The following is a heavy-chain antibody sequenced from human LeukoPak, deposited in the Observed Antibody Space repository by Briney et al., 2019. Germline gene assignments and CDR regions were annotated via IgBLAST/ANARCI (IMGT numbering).Heavy chain of an antibody. CDR3: ARAGSYYYYCMDV. CDR1: CYSISSGYY. D-gene: IGHD6-19*01. J-gene: IGHJ6*03. CDR2: IYHSGST. Sequence: SETLSFTCTVSCYSISSGYYWGCIRQPPGKGLEWIGSIYHSGSTYYNPSLKSRVTISVDTSKNQFSLKLSSVTAADTAVYYCARAGSYYYYCMDVWGKGTTVTVSS. V-gene: IGHV4-38-2*02.